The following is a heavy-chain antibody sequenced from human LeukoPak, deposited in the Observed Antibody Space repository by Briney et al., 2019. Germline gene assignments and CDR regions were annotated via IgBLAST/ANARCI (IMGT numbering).Heavy chain of an antibody. J-gene: IGHJ6*02. CDR1: GFTFSSYS. CDR3: ARWPYDCWSGSPLYYYGMDV. D-gene: IGHD3-3*01. CDR2: ISSSSNYI. V-gene: IGHV3-21*01. Sequence: PGGSLRLSCAASGFTFSSYSMNWVRQAPGKGLEWVSSISSSSNYIYYADSVKGRFTISRDNAKNSLYLQMNSLRAEDTAVYYCARWPYDCWSGSPLYYYGMDVWGQGTTVTVSS.